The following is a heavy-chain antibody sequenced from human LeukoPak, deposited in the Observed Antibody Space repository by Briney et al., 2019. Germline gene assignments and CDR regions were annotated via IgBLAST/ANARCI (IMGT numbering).Heavy chain of an antibody. Sequence: SETLSLTCTVSGGSISSYYWSWIRQPPGKGLEWTGCIYYSGSTNYNPSLKSRVTISVDTSKNQFSLKLSSVTAADTAVYYCARDRGYSYGSIDYWGQGTLVTVSS. CDR1: GGSISSYY. V-gene: IGHV4-59*01. CDR3: ARDRGYSYGSIDY. CDR2: IYYSGST. J-gene: IGHJ4*02. D-gene: IGHD5-18*01.